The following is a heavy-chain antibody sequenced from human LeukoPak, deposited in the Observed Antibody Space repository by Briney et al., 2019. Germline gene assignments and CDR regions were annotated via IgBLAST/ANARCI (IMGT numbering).Heavy chain of an antibody. CDR3: ARDLYDPNLYYYYYYMDV. CDR2: TYYRSKWYN. Sequence: LSQTLSLTCAISGDSVSSNSAAWNWIRQSPSRGLEWLGRTYYRSKWYNDYAVSVKSRITINPDTSKNQFSLQLNSVTPEDTAVYYCARDLYDPNLYYYYYYMDVWGKGTTVTVSS. CDR1: GDSVSSNSAA. D-gene: IGHD2-8*01. J-gene: IGHJ6*03. V-gene: IGHV6-1*01.